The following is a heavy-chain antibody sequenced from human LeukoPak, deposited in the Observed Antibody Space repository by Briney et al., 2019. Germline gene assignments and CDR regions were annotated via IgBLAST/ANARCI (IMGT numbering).Heavy chain of an antibody. CDR1: GGTSTSDA. CDR3: ARDPNFGRPTRDWHFDL. J-gene: IGHJ2*01. V-gene: IGHV1-69*04. CDR2: TVPPVGHT. D-gene: IGHD4/OR15-4a*01. Sequence: GASVKVSCKPSGGTSTSDAINWVRQAPGQGLEWMGRTVPPVGHTTYAPRFKGRLAIIEDKFTSTTYMELPSLTSEDTAVYYCARDPNFGRPTRDWHFDLWGRGTLVTVSS.